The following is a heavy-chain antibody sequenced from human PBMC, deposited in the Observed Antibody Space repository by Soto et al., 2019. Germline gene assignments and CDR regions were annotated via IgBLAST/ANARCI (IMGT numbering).Heavy chain of an antibody. CDR3: ASECTSCDGPRYGIDV. D-gene: IGHD2-2*01. CDR2: RWYDGSNK. Sequence: QVQLVESGGGVVQPGRSLRLSCAASGFTFSSYGMHWVRQAPGKGLEWVAVRWYDGSNKYYADSVKGRFTISRDNSKNTRDPQKNGPTAEDTAVYYCASECTSCDGPRYGIDVWGQAAAVSVSS. J-gene: IGHJ6*02. CDR1: GFTFSSYG. V-gene: IGHV3-33*01.